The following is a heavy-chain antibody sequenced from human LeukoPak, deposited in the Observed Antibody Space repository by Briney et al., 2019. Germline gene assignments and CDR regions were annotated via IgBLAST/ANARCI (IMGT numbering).Heavy chain of an antibody. Sequence: GGSLRLSCAASGFTFSSYAMTWVRQAPGKGLEWVSGISGSGGSTYYADSVKGRFTISRDNSKNTLYVQMNSLRAEDTAVYYCAKSDYYDSGVFYSGSDYGGQEPLVPVSS. CDR3: AKSDYYDSGVFYSGSDY. V-gene: IGHV3-23*01. D-gene: IGHD3-22*01. CDR2: ISGSGGST. J-gene: IGHJ4*02. CDR1: GFTFSSYA.